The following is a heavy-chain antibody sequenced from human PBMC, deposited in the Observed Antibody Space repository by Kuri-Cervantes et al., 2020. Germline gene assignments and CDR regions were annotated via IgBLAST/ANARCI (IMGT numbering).Heavy chain of an antibody. CDR3: ARMGGSGSPRFDL. V-gene: IGHV1-2*04. D-gene: IGHD3-10*01. J-gene: IGHJ5*02. CDR2: INPNSGGT. CDR1: GYTFTGYY. Sequence: ASVKVSCKASGYTFTGYYMHWVRQAPGQGLEWMGWINPNSGGTNYAQKFQGWVTMTRDTSISTAYMELSRLRSDDTAVYYCARMGGSGSPRFDLWGQGTLVTVSS.